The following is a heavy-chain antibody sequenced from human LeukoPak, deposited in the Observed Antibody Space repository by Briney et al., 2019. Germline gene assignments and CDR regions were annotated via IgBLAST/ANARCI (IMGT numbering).Heavy chain of an antibody. V-gene: IGHV4-59*01. CDR1: GGSISSYY. CDR3: ARVGYHCSGGSCYYYYMDV. J-gene: IGHJ6*03. D-gene: IGHD2-15*01. CDR2: IYYSGST. Sequence: PSETLSLTCTVSGGSISSYYWSWIRQPPGKGLEWIGYIYYSGSTNYNPSLKSRVTISVDTSKNQFSLKLSSVTAADTAVYYCARVGYHCSGGSCYYYYMDVWGKGTTVTVSS.